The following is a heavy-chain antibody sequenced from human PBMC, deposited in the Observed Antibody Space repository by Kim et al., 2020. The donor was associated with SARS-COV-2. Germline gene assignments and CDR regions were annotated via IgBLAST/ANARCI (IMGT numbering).Heavy chain of an antibody. V-gene: IGHV4-59*02. CDR1: GASVSADY. CDR3: AREMGQSTGTTYLYYAMDV. J-gene: IGHJ6*01. D-gene: IGHD1-1*01. Sequence: SETLSLTCTVSGASVSADYWTWIRQAPGKGLEWIGFIYNSGNTNTNPSLRSRLTMSLDMSKNQVSLRLTSVTAADTAVYFCAREMGQSTGTTYLYYAMDV. CDR2: IYNSGNT.